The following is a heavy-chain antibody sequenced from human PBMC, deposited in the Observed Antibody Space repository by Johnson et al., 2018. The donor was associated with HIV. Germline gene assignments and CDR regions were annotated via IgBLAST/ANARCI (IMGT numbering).Heavy chain of an antibody. Sequence: EVQLVESGGGLVQPGRSLRLSCAASGFTFDDYAMHWVRQAPGKGLEWVSGISWNSGSIGYADSVNGRFTISRDNAKNSLYLQMNSLRAEDTALYYCAKDHDYYDSSGSILGAFDIWGQGTMVTVSS. V-gene: IGHV3-9*01. D-gene: IGHD3-22*01. CDR3: AKDHDYYDSSGSILGAFDI. J-gene: IGHJ3*02. CDR1: GFTFDDYA. CDR2: ISWNSGSI.